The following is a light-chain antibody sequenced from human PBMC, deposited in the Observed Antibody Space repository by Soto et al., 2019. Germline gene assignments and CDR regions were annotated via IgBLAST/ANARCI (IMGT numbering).Light chain of an antibody. CDR2: DVS. CDR3: CSYAGSYTLV. Sequence: QSVLTQPRXVSGSPXXXXTISXTGTSXDVGGYNYVSWYQQHPGKAPKLMIYDVSKRPSGVPDRFSGSKSGNTASLTISGLQAEDEADYYCCSYAGSYTLVFGGGTKVTVL. CDR1: SXDVGGYNY. V-gene: IGLV2-11*01. J-gene: IGLJ2*01.